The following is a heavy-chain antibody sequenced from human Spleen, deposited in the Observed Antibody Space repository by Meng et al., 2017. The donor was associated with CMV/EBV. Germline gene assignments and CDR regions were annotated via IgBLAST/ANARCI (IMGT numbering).Heavy chain of an antibody. CDR2: ISGSAGST. CDR1: GFIFSSYA. V-gene: IGHV3-23*01. CDR3: ATGVVVVPAAIWDYYGMDV. Sequence: GGSLRLSCAASGFIFSSYAMSWVRQAPGKGVEWVSGISGSAGSTYNADSVKGRFTISRDNFKNTLFLQMNSLRAEDTAVYYCATGVVVVPAAIWDYYGMDVWGQGTTVTVSS. D-gene: IGHD2-2*01. J-gene: IGHJ6*02.